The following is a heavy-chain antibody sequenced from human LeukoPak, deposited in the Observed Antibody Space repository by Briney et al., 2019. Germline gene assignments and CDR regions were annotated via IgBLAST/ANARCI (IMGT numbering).Heavy chain of an antibody. CDR3: TRDPRHMVRGDVGWFGP. V-gene: IGHV3-49*04. Sequence: GESLKISCTASGFTFGDYAMTWVRQAPGKGLEWVGFIRSKAYGGTTEYAASVKGRFTISRDDSKSIAYLQMNSLKTEDTAVYYCTRDPRHMVRGDVGWFGPWGQGTLATVSS. CDR2: IRSKAYGGTT. D-gene: IGHD3-10*01. CDR1: GFTFGDYA. J-gene: IGHJ5*02.